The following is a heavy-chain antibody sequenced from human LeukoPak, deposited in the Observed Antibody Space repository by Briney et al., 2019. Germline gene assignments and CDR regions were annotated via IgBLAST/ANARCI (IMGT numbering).Heavy chain of an antibody. CDR2: IWYDGSNK. Sequence: GGSLRLSCAASGFTFSSYGMHWVRQAPGKGLEWVAVIWYDGSNKYYADSMKGRFTISRDNSKNTLYLQMNSLRAEDTAVYYCAGRSTSGVYFDYWGQGTLVTVSS. CDR1: GFTFSSYG. J-gene: IGHJ4*02. CDR3: AGRSTSGVYFDY. V-gene: IGHV3-33*01. D-gene: IGHD3-16*02.